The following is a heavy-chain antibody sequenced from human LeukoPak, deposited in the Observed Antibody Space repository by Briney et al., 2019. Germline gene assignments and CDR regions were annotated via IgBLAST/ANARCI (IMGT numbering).Heavy chain of an antibody. CDR3: ARDLPGLGELSPAPPFDY. V-gene: IGHV1-18*01. CDR2: ISAYNGNT. Sequence: APVKVSCKASGYTFTSYGISWVRQAPGQGLEWMGWISAYNGNTNYAQKLQGRVTMTTDTSTSTAYMELRSLRSDDTAVYYCARDLPGLGELSPAPPFDYWGQGTLVTVSS. D-gene: IGHD3-16*02. J-gene: IGHJ4*02. CDR1: GYTFTSYG.